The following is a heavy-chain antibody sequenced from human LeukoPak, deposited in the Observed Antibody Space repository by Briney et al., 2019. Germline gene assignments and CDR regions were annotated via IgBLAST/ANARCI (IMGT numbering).Heavy chain of an antibody. CDR3: ARDLGEQQLVRAVFDY. V-gene: IGHV1-58*01. CDR2: IVVGSGNT. J-gene: IGHJ4*02. D-gene: IGHD6-13*01. CDR1: GFTFTSSA. Sequence: SVKVSCKASGFTFTSSAVQWVRQARGQRLEWIGWIVVGSGNTNYAQKFQERVTITRDMSTSTAYMELSSLRAEDTAVYYCARDLGEQQLVRAVFDYWGQGTLVTVSS.